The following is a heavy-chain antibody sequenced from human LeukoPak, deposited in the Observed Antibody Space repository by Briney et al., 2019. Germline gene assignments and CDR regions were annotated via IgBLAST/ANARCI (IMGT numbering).Heavy chain of an antibody. D-gene: IGHD6-19*01. CDR3: ARCSGWAFKN. CDR2: ISAASDKT. CDR1: GFTFDTRG. V-gene: IGHV3-23*01. J-gene: IGHJ4*02. Sequence: GGSLRLSCAASGFTFDTRGMYWVRQAPGKGLEWVSGISAASDKTYYIDSVKGRFIISRDSAKNSLYLQMDSLRAEDTAIYYCARCSGWAFKNWGQGTLVTVSS.